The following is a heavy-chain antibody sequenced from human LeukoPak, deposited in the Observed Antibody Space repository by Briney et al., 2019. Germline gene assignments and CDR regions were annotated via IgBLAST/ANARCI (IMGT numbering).Heavy chain of an antibody. V-gene: IGHV4-30-2*01. Sequence: SETLSLTCSVFGGSISSGTYYWSWIRQPPGKGLEWIGYIFHSESTYYNPSLKSRVTISVDRSKNQFSLNLSSVTAADTAVYYCARDRTASVFDIWGQGTMVTVSS. CDR3: ARDRTASVFDI. J-gene: IGHJ3*02. CDR1: GGSISSGTYY. CDR2: IFHSEST.